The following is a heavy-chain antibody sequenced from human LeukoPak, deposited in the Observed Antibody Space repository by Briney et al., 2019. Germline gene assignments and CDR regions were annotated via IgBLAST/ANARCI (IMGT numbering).Heavy chain of an antibody. CDR1: GFTFGDYP. CDR3: TRVGI. CDR2: IRSKTSGGTA. Sequence: GGSLRLSCTTSGFTFGDYPMSWVRQAPGKGLEWVGFIRSKTSGGTAEYAASVKGRFTISRDDSKSIAYLQVNSLKTEDTAVYYCTRVGIWGQGTLVTVSS. V-gene: IGHV3-49*04. J-gene: IGHJ4*02.